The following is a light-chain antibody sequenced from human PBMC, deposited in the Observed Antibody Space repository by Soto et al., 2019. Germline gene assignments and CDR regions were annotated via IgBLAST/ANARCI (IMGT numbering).Light chain of an antibody. CDR3: QQYHNWPIT. CDR2: GAS. V-gene: IGKV3-15*01. Sequence: EIVLTQSPATLSVSPGERATLSCRASQSVSSNLAWYQQKPGQSPRLLISGASTRATGVPARFGGSGSGTEVTLIISSLQSEDFVVYYCQQYHNWPITFGGGTKVEIK. CDR1: QSVSSN. J-gene: IGKJ4*01.